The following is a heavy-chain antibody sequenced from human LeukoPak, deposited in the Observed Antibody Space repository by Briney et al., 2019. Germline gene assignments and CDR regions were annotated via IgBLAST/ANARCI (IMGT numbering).Heavy chain of an antibody. CDR2: ISWDGGST. J-gene: IGHJ6*03. CDR3: AKDRSSGDYAYYYYVDV. CDR1: GFTFDDYA. Sequence: GGSLRLSCAASGFTFDDYAMHWVRQAPGKGLEWVSLISWDGGSTYYADSVKGRFTISRDNSKNSLYLQMNSLRAEDTALYYCAKDRSSGDYAYYYYVDVWGKGTTVTVSS. D-gene: IGHD4-17*01. V-gene: IGHV3-43D*03.